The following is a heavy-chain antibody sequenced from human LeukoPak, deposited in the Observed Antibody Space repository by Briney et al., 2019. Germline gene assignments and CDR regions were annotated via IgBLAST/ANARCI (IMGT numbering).Heavy chain of an antibody. CDR3: ARESIAARYYYYGMDV. CDR1: GFTFNNYW. Sequence: PGGSLRLSCAASGFTFNNYWMHWVRQAPGKGLVWVSRFNSDGSSTSYADSVKGRFTISRDNAKNTLYLQMNSLRAEDTAVYYCARESIAARYYYYGMDVWGQGTTVTVSS. D-gene: IGHD6-6*01. CDR2: FNSDGSST. J-gene: IGHJ6*02. V-gene: IGHV3-74*01.